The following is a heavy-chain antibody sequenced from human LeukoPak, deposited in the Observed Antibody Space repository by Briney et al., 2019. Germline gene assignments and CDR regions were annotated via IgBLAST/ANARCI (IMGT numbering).Heavy chain of an antibody. CDR1: GYTFTNYG. J-gene: IGHJ4*02. CDR2: ISGYNGHR. Sequence: ASVKVSCKASGYTFTNYGISWVRQATGQGLEWMGWISGYNGHRNYAQKLQGRVTMTTDTSTSTAYMELRSPRSDDTAVYYCARGSTARYYYDSSGYYRGAFDYWGQGTLVTVSS. D-gene: IGHD3-22*01. V-gene: IGHV1-18*01. CDR3: ARGSTARYYYDSSGYYRGAFDY.